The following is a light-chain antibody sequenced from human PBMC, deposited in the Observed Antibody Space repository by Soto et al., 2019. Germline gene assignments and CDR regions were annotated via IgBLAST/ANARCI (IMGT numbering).Light chain of an antibody. CDR2: AAS. V-gene: IGKV1-39*01. CDR1: QSISTH. CDR3: QQSYLTWT. Sequence: DIQMTQYPSSMSAFVGDRVTITCRASQSISTHLNWYQHKAGKAPKLLIYAASNLESGIPSRFSGSGSGTDFTLTISSLQPEDFATYYCQQSYLTWTFGQGTKVEFK. J-gene: IGKJ1*01.